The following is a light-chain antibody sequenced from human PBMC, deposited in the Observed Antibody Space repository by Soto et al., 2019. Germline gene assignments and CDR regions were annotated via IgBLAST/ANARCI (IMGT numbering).Light chain of an antibody. CDR1: QSVSSN. CDR3: QQYNNWPSTT. V-gene: IGKV3-15*01. J-gene: IGKJ1*01. CDR2: GAS. Sequence: EIVMTQSPATLSVSPGERATLSCRASQSVSSNLAWYQQKPGQAPSLLLYGASTRATGIPARFSGSGTGTEYTLTISSLQSEDFAVYYCQQYNNWPSTTFGQGTKVDIK.